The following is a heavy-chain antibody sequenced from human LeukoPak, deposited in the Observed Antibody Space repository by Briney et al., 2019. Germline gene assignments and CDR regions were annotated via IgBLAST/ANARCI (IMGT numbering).Heavy chain of an antibody. D-gene: IGHD3-3*01. Sequence: SETLSLTCTVSGGSIGSYYWSWIRQPPGKGLEWIGYIYYSGSTNYNPSLKSRVTISVDTSKNQFSLKLSSVTAADTAVYYCARFQWGFLESRRAFDIWGQGTMVTVSS. CDR3: ARFQWGFLESRRAFDI. CDR2: IYYSGST. V-gene: IGHV4-59*01. J-gene: IGHJ3*02. CDR1: GGSIGSYY.